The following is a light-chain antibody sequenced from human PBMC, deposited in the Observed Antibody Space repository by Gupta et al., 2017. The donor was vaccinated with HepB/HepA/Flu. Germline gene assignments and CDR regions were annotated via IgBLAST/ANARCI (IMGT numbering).Light chain of an antibody. V-gene: IGLV2-23*02. J-gene: IGLJ2*01. CDR3: CSYAGSSTSLVV. CDR1: RSDVGSYNL. CDR2: EVS. Sequence: QSALTQPASVSGSPGQSLTIPCPGTRSDVGSYNLVSWYQQHPGKAPKLMIYEVSKRPSGVSNRFSGSKSGNTASLTISGLQAEDEADYYCCSYAGSSTSLVVFGGGTKLTVL.